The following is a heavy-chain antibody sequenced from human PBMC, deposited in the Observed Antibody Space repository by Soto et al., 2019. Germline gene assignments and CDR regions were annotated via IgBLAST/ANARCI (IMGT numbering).Heavy chain of an antibody. Sequence: ASVKVSCKASGYTFTGYYMHWVRQAPGQGLEWMGWINPNSGGTNYAQKFQGRVTMTRDTSISTAYMELSRLRSDDTAVYYCARDLADYYDSSGYFIDYWGQGTLVTVSS. J-gene: IGHJ4*02. CDR2: INPNSGGT. V-gene: IGHV1-2*02. CDR1: GYTFTGYY. D-gene: IGHD3-22*01. CDR3: ARDLADYYDSSGYFIDY.